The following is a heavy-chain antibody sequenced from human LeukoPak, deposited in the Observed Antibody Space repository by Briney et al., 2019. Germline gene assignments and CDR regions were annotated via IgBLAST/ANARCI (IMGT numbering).Heavy chain of an antibody. J-gene: IGHJ3*02. CDR3: ARHSARSLVAFDI. CDR1: GGSISSGDYY. Sequence: SETLSLICTVSGGSISSGDYYWSWIRQPPGRGLEWIGYIYYSGSTYYNPSLKSRVTISVDTSKNQFSLKLSSVTAADTAVYYCARHSARSLVAFDIWGQGTMVTVSS. V-gene: IGHV4-30-4*08. CDR2: IYYSGST. D-gene: IGHD2-21*01.